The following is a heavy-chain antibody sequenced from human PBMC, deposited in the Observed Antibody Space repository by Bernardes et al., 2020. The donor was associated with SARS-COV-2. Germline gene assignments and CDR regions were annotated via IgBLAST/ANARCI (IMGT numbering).Heavy chain of an antibody. CDR3: ASQSVMSPDAYVFDY. Sequence: SETLSLTCTVSGGSISSGGYYWSWIRQHPGKGLEWIGYIYYSGSTYYNPSLKSRVTISVDTSKNQFSLKLSSVTAADTAVYYCASQSVMSPDAYVFDYWGQGTLVTVSS. CDR2: IYYSGST. CDR1: GGSISSGGYY. V-gene: IGHV4-31*03. D-gene: IGHD4-4*01. J-gene: IGHJ4*02.